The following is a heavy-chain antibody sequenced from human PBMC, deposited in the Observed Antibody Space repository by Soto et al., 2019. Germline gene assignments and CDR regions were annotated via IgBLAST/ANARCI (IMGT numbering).Heavy chain of an antibody. CDR3: ARTVPNLAAAQFDP. V-gene: IGHV4-30-4*01. CDR2: IYYSGST. CDR1: GGSIRSGDYY. Sequence: SETLSLTCTVSGGSIRSGDYYWRWIRQPPGKGLEWIGYIYYSGSTYYNPSLKSRVTISVDTSKNQFSLKLSSVTAADTAVYYCARTVPNLAAAQFDPWGQGTLVTVSS. D-gene: IGHD6-13*01. J-gene: IGHJ5*02.